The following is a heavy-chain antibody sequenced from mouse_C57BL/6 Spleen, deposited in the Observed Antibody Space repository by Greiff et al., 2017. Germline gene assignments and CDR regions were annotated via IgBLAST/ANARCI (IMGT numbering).Heavy chain of an antibody. CDR1: GYTFTSYW. V-gene: IGHV1-64*01. D-gene: IGHD1-1*01. J-gene: IGHJ4*01. Sequence: QVQLQQPGAELVKPGASVKLSCKASGYTFTSYWMHWVKQRPGQGLEWIGMIHPNRGSTNYNEKVKSKATLTVDKSSSTAYMQLSSLTSEDSAVYYCARPTTVVATDYAMDYWGQGTSVTVSS. CDR3: ARPTTVVATDYAMDY. CDR2: IHPNRGST.